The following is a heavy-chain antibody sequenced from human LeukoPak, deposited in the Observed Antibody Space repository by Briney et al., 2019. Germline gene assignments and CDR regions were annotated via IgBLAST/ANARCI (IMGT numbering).Heavy chain of an antibody. V-gene: IGHV4-38-2*02. CDR1: GYSISNGYY. J-gene: IGHJ4*02. CDR2: IYHSGNT. Sequence: SETLSLTCTVSGYSISNGYYWGWIRQPPGKGLEWIGSIYHSGNTYYNASLKSQVSISIDTSKNQFSLKMNSVTAADTAVYYCARARNSGKSLYYFDNWGQGTLVTVSS. CDR3: ARARNSGKSLYYFDN. D-gene: IGHD4-23*01.